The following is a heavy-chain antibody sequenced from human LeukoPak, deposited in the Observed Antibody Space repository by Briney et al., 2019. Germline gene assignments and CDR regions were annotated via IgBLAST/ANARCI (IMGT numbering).Heavy chain of an antibody. J-gene: IGHJ4*02. Sequence: SETLSLTCAVYGGSFSGYYWSWIRQPPGKGLEWIGEINHSGSTNYNPSLKSRVTISVDTSKNQFSLKLSSVTAADTAVYYCARGLRPWGSYVGYWGQGTLVTVSS. D-gene: IGHD3-16*01. V-gene: IGHV4-34*01. CDR2: INHSGST. CDR3: ARGLRPWGSYVGY. CDR1: GGSFSGYY.